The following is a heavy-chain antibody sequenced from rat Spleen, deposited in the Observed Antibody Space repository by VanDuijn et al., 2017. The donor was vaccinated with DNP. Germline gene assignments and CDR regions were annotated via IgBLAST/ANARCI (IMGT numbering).Heavy chain of an antibody. V-gene: IGHV3-1*01. CDR3: ARWGTYFDY. Sequence: EVQLQESGPGLVKPSQSLSLTCSVTGYSIPSNYWGWIRQFPGNKMEYIGHITYSGNTHFNPSLKSRISITRDTSKNQFFLQLNSITTEDTATYYCARWGTYFDYWGQGVMVTVSS. J-gene: IGHJ2*01. CDR1: GYSIPSNY. CDR2: ITYSGNT.